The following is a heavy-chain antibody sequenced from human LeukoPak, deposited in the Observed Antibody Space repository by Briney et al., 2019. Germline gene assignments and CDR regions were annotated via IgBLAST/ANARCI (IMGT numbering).Heavy chain of an antibody. CDR3: ARVMELLYFGELGAFDI. CDR2: INTNTGNP. D-gene: IGHD3-10*01. V-gene: IGHV7-4-1*02. CDR1: GYSFTSYV. Sequence: ASVKVSCKASGYSFTSYVMNWVRQAPGQGLEWMGWINTNTGNPTYAQGFTGRFVLSLDTSVNTAYLQISSLKAEDTAVYYCARVMELLYFGELGAFDIWGQGTMVTVAS. J-gene: IGHJ3*02.